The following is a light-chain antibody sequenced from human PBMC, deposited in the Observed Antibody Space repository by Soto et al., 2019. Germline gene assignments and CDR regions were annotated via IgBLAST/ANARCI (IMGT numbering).Light chain of an antibody. Sequence: QAVVTQPPSASGTPGQRVTISCSGGSSNIGSNNVKWYQQISGTAPKPLIYRNNQRPSGVPDRFSGSKSGTSASLAISGLQSQDEGDYYCATWDDSLNSVVFGGGTKVTVL. V-gene: IGLV1-44*01. CDR2: RNN. J-gene: IGLJ3*02. CDR1: SSNIGSNN. CDR3: ATWDDSLNSVV.